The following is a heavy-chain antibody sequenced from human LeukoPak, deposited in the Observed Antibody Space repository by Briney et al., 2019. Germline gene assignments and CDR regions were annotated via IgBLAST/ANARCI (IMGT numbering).Heavy chain of an antibody. V-gene: IGHV5-51*01. CDR1: GYRFTTYW. D-gene: IGHD7-27*01. Sequence: GESRKISCKVSGYRFTTYWIGWVRQMPGKGLEWMGIIYPGDSETQYSPSFQGQVAISADKSISTAYLRWSSLKASDTAMYYCVRTDRTGDHLDYWGQGTLVTVSS. CDR2: IYPGDSET. CDR3: VRTDRTGDHLDY. J-gene: IGHJ4*02.